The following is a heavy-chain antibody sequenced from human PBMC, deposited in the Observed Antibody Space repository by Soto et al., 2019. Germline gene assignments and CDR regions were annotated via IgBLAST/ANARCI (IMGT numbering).Heavy chain of an antibody. Sequence: XGSLRLSCAASGFTFSSYAMHWVRQAPGKGLEWVAVISYDGSNKYYADSVKGRFTISRDNSKNTLYLQMNSLRAEDTAVYYCARDRDSSSWYSPGWFDPWGQGTLVTVSS. CDR3: ARDRDSSSWYSPGWFDP. CDR2: ISYDGSNK. J-gene: IGHJ5*02. D-gene: IGHD6-13*01. V-gene: IGHV3-30-3*01. CDR1: GFTFSSYA.